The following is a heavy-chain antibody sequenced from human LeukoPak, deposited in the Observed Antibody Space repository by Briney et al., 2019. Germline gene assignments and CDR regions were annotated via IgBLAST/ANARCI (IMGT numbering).Heavy chain of an antibody. J-gene: IGHJ5*02. D-gene: IGHD2-15*01. CDR1: GDPISSHSDYK. CDR2: INHSGST. Sequence: PSETLSLTCTVSGDPISSHSDYKWTWIRQPPGKGLEWIGEINHSGSTNYNPSLKSRVTISVDTSKNQFSLKLSSVTAADTAVYYCARVTPYCSGGSCYPGWFDPWGQGTLVTVSS. V-gene: IGHV4-34*01. CDR3: ARVTPYCSGGSCYPGWFDP.